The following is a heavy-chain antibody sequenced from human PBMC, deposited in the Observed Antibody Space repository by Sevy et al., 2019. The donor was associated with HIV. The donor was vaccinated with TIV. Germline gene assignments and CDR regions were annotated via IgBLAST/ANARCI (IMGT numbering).Heavy chain of an antibody. CDR1: GFTLNSYW. D-gene: IGHD6-13*01. CDR3: VRAIAAASSF. CDR2: INRDGSVK. Sequence: GGSLRLSCAASGFTLNSYWMSWVRQAPGKGLEWVANINRDGSVKYYVDSVKGRFTISRDNARNSLYLRMNSLRAEDTALYYCVRAIAAASSFWGQGTLVTVSS. J-gene: IGHJ4*02. V-gene: IGHV3-7*01.